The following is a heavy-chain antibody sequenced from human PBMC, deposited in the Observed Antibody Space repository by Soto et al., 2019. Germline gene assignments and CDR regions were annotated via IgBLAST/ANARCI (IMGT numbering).Heavy chain of an antibody. D-gene: IGHD3-10*01. J-gene: IGHJ5*02. CDR1: GYTFTSYG. CDR3: AREVTTVRGVISPWFDP. Sequence: VASVKVSCKASGYTFTSYGISWVRQAPGQGLEWMGWISAYNGNTNYAQKLQGRVTMTTDTSTSTAYMELRSLRSDDTAVYYCAREVTTVRGVISPWFDPWGQGTLVTVSS. CDR2: ISAYNGNT. V-gene: IGHV1-18*01.